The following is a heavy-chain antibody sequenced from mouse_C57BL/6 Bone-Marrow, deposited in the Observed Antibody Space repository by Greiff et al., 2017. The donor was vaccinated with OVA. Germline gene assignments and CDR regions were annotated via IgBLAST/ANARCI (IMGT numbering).Heavy chain of an antibody. CDR2: ISSGGSYT. CDR1: GFTFSSYG. Sequence: EVKLVESGGDLVKPGGSLKLSCAASGFTFSSYGMSWVRQTPDKRLEWVATISSGGSYTYYPDSVKGRFTISRDNAKNTLYLQMSSLKSEDTAMYYCARGITTVVAKAYWGQGTLVTVSA. V-gene: IGHV5-6*01. J-gene: IGHJ3*01. D-gene: IGHD1-1*01. CDR3: ARGITTVVAKAY.